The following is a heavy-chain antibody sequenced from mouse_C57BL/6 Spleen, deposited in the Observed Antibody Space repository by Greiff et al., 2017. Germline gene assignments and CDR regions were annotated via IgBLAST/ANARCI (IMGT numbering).Heavy chain of an antibody. CDR3: ARGDDGYFPWFAY. J-gene: IGHJ3*01. Sequence: QVQLKESGAELAKPGASVKLSCKASGYTFTGYWMHWVKQRPGQGLEWIGYINPSSGYTKYNQKFKDKATLTADKSSSTAYMQLSSLTYEDSAVYYCARGDDGYFPWFAYWGQGTLVTVSA. V-gene: IGHV1-7*01. CDR1: GYTFTGYW. D-gene: IGHD2-3*01. CDR2: INPSSGYT.